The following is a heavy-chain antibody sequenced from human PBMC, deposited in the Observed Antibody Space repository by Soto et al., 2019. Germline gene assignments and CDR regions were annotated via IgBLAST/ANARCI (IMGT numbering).Heavy chain of an antibody. Sequence: QVQLQESGPGLVKPSETLSLTCTVSGGSINTYYWSWIRQPAGKGLEWIGRVSASAGTNYSPSLTDRVTMSIDRYKNQFSLELTSVTAADTAVYYCTRGAGPPWFDPWCQGTLVTVSS. CDR1: GGSINTYY. CDR3: TRGAGPPWFDP. CDR2: VSASAGT. V-gene: IGHV4-4*07. J-gene: IGHJ5*02.